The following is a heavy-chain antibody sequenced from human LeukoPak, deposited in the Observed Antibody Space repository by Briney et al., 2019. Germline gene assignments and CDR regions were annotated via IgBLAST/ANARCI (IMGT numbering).Heavy chain of an antibody. D-gene: IGHD5-12*01. CDR2: ISYDGSNK. Sequence: GGSLRLSCAASGFTFSSYGMHWVRQAPGKGLEWVAVISYDGSNKYYADSVKGRFTISRDNSKNTLYLQMNSLRAEDTAVYYCAKASRGYGYYYYYYMDVWGKGTTVTISS. CDR3: AKASRGYGYYYYYYMDV. J-gene: IGHJ6*03. V-gene: IGHV3-30*18. CDR1: GFTFSSYG.